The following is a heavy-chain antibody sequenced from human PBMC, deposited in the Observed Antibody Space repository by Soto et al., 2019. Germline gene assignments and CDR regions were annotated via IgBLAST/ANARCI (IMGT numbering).Heavy chain of an antibody. Sequence: EAQLVESGGGLVQPGGSLRLSCAASGFTFSVYTMHWVRQSPGKGLEWISSITSSGTTISYADSVKGRFTISRDNAKSSLFLQMDTLRDEDTAVYYCARDGYSTSSDWPWFDPWGQGTLVTDSS. D-gene: IGHD6-6*01. J-gene: IGHJ5*02. V-gene: IGHV3-48*02. CDR1: GFTFSVYT. CDR2: ITSSGTTI. CDR3: ARDGYSTSSDWPWFDP.